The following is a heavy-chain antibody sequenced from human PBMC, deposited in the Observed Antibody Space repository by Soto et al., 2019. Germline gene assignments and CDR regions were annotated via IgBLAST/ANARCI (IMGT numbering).Heavy chain of an antibody. J-gene: IGHJ5*02. Sequence: ASVKVSCKASGYIFTNNDVSWVRQATGQGLEWMGWMNPGSGDTGYAQKFQGRVTMTRNISIATAYMELSSLRADDTAIYYCARMGSFGSLNWFDPWGQGTLVTVS. D-gene: IGHD5-18*01. V-gene: IGHV1-8*01. CDR2: MNPGSGDT. CDR3: ARMGSFGSLNWFDP. CDR1: GYIFTNND.